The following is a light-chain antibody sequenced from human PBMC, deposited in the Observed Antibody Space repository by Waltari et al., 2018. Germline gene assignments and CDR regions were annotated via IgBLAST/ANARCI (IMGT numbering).Light chain of an antibody. Sequence: SYELTQPPSVSVPPGQTASITCSGDILGNKYASWYQQKPGQSPLLVIYQYTKRPSEIPERFSGSKSANAATRTITGTQAVDEADYYCQALGTGAWVFGGGTKLTVL. CDR1: ILGNKY. J-gene: IGLJ3*02. V-gene: IGLV3-1*01. CDR2: QYT. CDR3: QALGTGAWV.